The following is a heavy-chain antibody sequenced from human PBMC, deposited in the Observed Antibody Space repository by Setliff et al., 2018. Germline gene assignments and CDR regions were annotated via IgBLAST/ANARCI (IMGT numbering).Heavy chain of an antibody. CDR3: ARQAVAGNDAFDI. J-gene: IGHJ3*02. CDR2: IYPGDSDT. V-gene: IGHV5-51*01. D-gene: IGHD6-19*01. Sequence: PGESLKISCKGSGYSFTSYWIGWVRQMPGKGLEWMGIIYPGDSDTRYSPSFQGQVTISADKSVSTAYLQWSSLKASDTAMYYCARQAVAGNDAFDIWGQGTMVTVSS. CDR1: GYSFTSYW.